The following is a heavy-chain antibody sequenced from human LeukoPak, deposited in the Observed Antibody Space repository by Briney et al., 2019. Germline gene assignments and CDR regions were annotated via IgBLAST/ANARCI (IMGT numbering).Heavy chain of an antibody. CDR3: ARVRYGYFDY. V-gene: IGHV4-59*01. CDR2: IYYSGST. Sequence: SETLSLTCTVSGGSISGYYWSWIRQPPGKGLEWIGYIYYSGSTNYNPSLKGRVTISVDTSKNQFSLKLSSVTAADTAVYYCARVRYGYFDYWGQGTLVTVSS. CDR1: GGSISGYY. D-gene: IGHD3-9*01. J-gene: IGHJ4*02.